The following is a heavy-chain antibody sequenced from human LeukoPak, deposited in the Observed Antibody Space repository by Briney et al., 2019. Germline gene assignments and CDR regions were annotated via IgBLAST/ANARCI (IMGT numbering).Heavy chain of an antibody. CDR3: ARVEGLYPNDYYYYMDV. CDR2: TSSSDAGT. J-gene: IGHJ6*03. CDR1: GFPLSSYA. V-gene: IGHV3-23*01. Sequence: PGGSLRLSCAAFGFPLSSYAMSWVRQAPGKGLEWVSATSSSDAGTYHADSVRGRFTISRDNSKNTLYLQMNSLRVEDAAVYYCARVEGLYPNDYYYYMDVWGKGTTVTISS. D-gene: IGHD2-2*02.